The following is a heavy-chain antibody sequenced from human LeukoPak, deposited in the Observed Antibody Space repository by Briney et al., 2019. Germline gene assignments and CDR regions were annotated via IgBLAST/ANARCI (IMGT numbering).Heavy chain of an antibody. V-gene: IGHV4-39*07. CDR1: GGSIRSSYYY. J-gene: IGHJ6*02. Sequence: SETLSLTCTVSGGSIRSSYYYWGWIRQPPGKGLEWIGEINHSGSTNYNPSLKSRVTISVDTSKNQFSLKLSSVTAADTAVYYCARTPTYYDFWSGYYTDYYYGMDVWGQGTTVTVSS. D-gene: IGHD3-3*01. CDR2: INHSGST. CDR3: ARTPTYYDFWSGYYTDYYYGMDV.